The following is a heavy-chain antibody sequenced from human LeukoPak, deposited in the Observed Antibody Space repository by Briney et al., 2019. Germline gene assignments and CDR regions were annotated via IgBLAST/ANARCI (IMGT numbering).Heavy chain of an antibody. J-gene: IGHJ3*02. CDR2: IYSGGST. CDR3: ARGDYGDPDAFDI. V-gene: IGHV3-66*01. CDR1: GFTVSSNY. D-gene: IGHD4-17*01. Sequence: PGGSLRLSCAASGFTVSSNYMSWVRQAPGKGLEWVSVIYSGGSTYYADSVKGGFTISRDNSKNTLYLQMNSLRAEDTAVYYCARGDYGDPDAFDIWGQGTMVTVSS.